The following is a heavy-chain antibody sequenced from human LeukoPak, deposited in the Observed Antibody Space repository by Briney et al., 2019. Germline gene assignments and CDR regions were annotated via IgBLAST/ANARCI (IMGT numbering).Heavy chain of an antibody. Sequence: QPGGSLRLSCAASGFTFSSYAMSWVRQAPGKGLEWVSAISGSGGSTYYADSVKGRFTISRDNSKNTLYLRMNSLRAEDTAVYYCATTSYDILGYHDYWGQGTLVTVSS. CDR2: ISGSGGST. J-gene: IGHJ4*02. D-gene: IGHD3-9*01. CDR3: ATTSYDILGYHDY. CDR1: GFTFSSYA. V-gene: IGHV3-23*01.